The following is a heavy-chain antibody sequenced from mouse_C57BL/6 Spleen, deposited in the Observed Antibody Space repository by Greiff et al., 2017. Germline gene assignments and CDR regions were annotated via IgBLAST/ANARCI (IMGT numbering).Heavy chain of an antibody. CDR2: IYPGSGST. CDR3: ARGEYSNGYYFDY. Sequence: QVQLQQPGAELVKPGASVKMSCKASGYTFTSYWITWVKQRPGQGLEWIGDIYPGSGSTNYNEKFKSKATLTVDPSSSTASMQLSSLTSEDSAVYYCARGEYSNGYYFDYWGQGTTLTVSS. V-gene: IGHV1-55*01. CDR1: GYTFTSYW. D-gene: IGHD2-5*01. J-gene: IGHJ2*01.